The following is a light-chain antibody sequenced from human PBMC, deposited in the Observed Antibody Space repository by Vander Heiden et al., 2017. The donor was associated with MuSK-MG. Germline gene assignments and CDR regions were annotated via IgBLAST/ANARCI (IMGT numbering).Light chain of an antibody. CDR1: QSVLYSSNNKNY. J-gene: IGKJ2*01. V-gene: IGKV4-1*01. CDR2: WAS. CDR3: QQDDSTPYT. Sequence: DLVMTQSPDSLAVSLGERATINCKSSQSVLYSSNNKNYLAWYQQKPGQPPKLLIYWASTRESGVPDRFSGSGSGTDFTLTISSLQAEDVAVYYCQQDDSTPYTFGQATKLEIK.